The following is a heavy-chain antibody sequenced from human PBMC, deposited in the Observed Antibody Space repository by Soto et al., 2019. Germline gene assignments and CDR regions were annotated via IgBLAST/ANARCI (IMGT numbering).Heavy chain of an antibody. CDR2: IWSDGSNK. CDR1: GFTFSSYG. Sequence: GSLRLSCAASGFTFSSYGMHWVRQAPGKGLEWVAVIWSDGSNKYYADSVKGRFTISRDNSKNTLYLQMNSLRAEGTAVYYCARYYYDSSGYYPLWGQGTLVTVSS. CDR3: ARYYYDSSGYYPL. V-gene: IGHV3-33*01. J-gene: IGHJ4*02. D-gene: IGHD3-22*01.